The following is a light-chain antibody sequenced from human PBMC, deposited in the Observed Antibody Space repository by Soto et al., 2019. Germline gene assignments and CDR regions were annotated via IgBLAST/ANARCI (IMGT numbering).Light chain of an antibody. CDR1: QSVNTN. J-gene: IGKJ4*01. CDR3: QQYNSWPLT. Sequence: ETVMTQSPATLSASPGERAPLSCRASQSVNTNLAWYQQKPGQAPRLLIYDASTRATGIPASFSGSGSGTEFTLTISSLQSEDFAVYYCQQYNSWPLTFGGGTKVDI. CDR2: DAS. V-gene: IGKV3-15*01.